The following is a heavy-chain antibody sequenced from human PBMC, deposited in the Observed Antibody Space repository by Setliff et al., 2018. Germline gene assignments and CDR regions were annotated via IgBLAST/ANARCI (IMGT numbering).Heavy chain of an antibody. CDR1: GYTFTSHY. CDR3: ATTYYYDSSGYYLFQH. Sequence: ASVKVSCKASGYTFTSHYMHWVRQAPGQGLEWMGIINPSGGSTSYAQKFQGRVTMTRDTSTSTVYMELSSLRSEDTAVYYCATTYYYDSSGYYLFQHWGQGTLVTVSS. J-gene: IGHJ1*01. CDR2: INPSGGST. D-gene: IGHD3-22*01. V-gene: IGHV1-46*01.